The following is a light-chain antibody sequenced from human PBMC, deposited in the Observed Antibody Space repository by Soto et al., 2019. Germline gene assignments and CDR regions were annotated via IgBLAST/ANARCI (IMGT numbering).Light chain of an antibody. V-gene: IGLV2-8*01. CDR1: SSDVGGYNY. CDR2: EVS. CDR3: SSYSGTNYHYV. J-gene: IGLJ1*01. Sequence: QSALTQPPSASGSFGQSVTISCTGTSSDVGGYNYVSWYQQHPGKAPKLMIYEVSERPSGVPDRFSGSKSGNTASLTVSGXXXXXXXXXYCSSYSGTNYHYVFGTGTKVTVL.